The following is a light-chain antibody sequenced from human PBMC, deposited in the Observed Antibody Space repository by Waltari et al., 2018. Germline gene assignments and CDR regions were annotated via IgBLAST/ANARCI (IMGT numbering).Light chain of an antibody. Sequence: EIVLTQSPGTLSLSPGDRATLSCRASQSVSSNYLAWYQQKPDQAPRLLIYGASTRATGIPDRFSGSGSGTDFTLTISRLEPEDFAVYYCQEYGTSRTFGQGTKVETK. V-gene: IGKV3-20*01. CDR2: GAS. J-gene: IGKJ1*01. CDR1: QSVSSNY. CDR3: QEYGTSRT.